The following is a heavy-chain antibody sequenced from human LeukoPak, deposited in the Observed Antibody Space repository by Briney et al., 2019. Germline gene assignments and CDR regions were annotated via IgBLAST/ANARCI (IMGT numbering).Heavy chain of an antibody. V-gene: IGHV3-11*05. CDR1: GFTFSNYA. CDR2: ISSSSSYT. Sequence: GGSLRLSCAASGFTFSNYAMSWVRQAPGKGLEWVSYISSSSSYTNYADSVKGRFTISRDNAKNSLYLQMNSLRAEDTAVYYCARGPYGDYNWFDPWGQGTLVTVSS. D-gene: IGHD4-17*01. J-gene: IGHJ5*02. CDR3: ARGPYGDYNWFDP.